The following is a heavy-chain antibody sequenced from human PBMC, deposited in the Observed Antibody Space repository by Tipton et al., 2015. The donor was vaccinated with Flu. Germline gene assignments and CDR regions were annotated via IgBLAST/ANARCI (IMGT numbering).Heavy chain of an antibody. D-gene: IGHD1-1*01. J-gene: IGHJ4*02. CDR2: TSYSGNT. CDR1: GASITNYY. V-gene: IGHV4-59*07. Sequence: TLSLTCIVSGASITNYYWTWIRQPPGKPLEWIGYTSYSGNTNFNPSLRSRVSMSVDASKGQFSLKMTSLSAADTATYFCARNKGTGYEDFWGQGTLVTVSS. CDR3: ARNKGTGYEDF.